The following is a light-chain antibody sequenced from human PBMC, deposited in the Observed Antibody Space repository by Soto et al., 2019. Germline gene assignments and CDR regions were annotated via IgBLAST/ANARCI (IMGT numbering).Light chain of an antibody. CDR2: AAS. CDR3: QQYYSFPVP. CDR1: HGISNY. J-gene: IGKJ4*01. V-gene: IGKV1D-8*01. Sequence: VIWMTQSPSLLSASPGDRVTMSCRMSHGISNYLAWYQQKPGKAPELLIYAASTLQSGVPSRFSGSGSGTDSTLTISGLQSEDFATYYCQQYYSFPVPFGGGTKVDIK.